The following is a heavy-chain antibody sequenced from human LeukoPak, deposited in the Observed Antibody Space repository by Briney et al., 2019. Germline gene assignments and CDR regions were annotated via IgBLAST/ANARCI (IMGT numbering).Heavy chain of an antibody. CDR1: GFTFSNAW. D-gene: IGHD6-19*01. J-gene: IGHJ3*02. Sequence: PGGSLRLSCAASGFTFSNAWMSWVRQAPGKGLEWVGRIKSKTDGGTTEYAAPVKGRFTISRDDSKNTLYLQMNSLKTEDTAVYYCTSQWLGDAFDIWGQGTMVTVSS. CDR2: IKSKTDGGTT. CDR3: TSQWLGDAFDI. V-gene: IGHV3-15*01.